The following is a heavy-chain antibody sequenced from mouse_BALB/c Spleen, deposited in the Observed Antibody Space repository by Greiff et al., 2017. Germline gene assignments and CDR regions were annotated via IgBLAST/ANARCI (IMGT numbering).Heavy chain of an antibody. J-gene: IGHJ4*01. Sequence: VQLQQPGPELGKPGASVKISCKASGYSFTGYNMYWVKQSHRKSLEWIGYIDPYNGGTSYNQKSKGKATLTVDKSSSTAYMHLNSLTSEDSAIYYCARNGNYGGAMDYWGQGTSVTVSS. CDR2: IDPYNGGT. CDR1: GYSFTGYN. D-gene: IGHD2-1*01. V-gene: IGHV1S135*01. CDR3: ARNGNYGGAMDY.